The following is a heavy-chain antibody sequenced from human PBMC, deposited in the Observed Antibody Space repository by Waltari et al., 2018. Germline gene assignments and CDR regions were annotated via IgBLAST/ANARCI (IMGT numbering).Heavy chain of an antibody. Sequence: QVQLVESGGGVVQPGRSLRLSCAASGYTFTGYYMHWVRQAPGQGLEWMGRINPNSGGTNYAQKFQGRVTMTRDTSISTAYMELSRLRSDDTAVYYCASAHLGKYGTPFGDWGQGTLVTVSS. D-gene: IGHD3-16*01. CDR2: INPNSGGT. CDR1: GYTFTGYY. J-gene: IGHJ4*02. CDR3: ASAHLGKYGTPFGD. V-gene: IGHV1-2*06.